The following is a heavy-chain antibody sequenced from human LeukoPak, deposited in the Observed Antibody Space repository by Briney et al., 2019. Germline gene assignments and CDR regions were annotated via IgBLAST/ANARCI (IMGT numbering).Heavy chain of an antibody. J-gene: IGHJ4*02. CDR2: IYYSGST. V-gene: IGHV4-59*12. D-gene: IGHD6-13*01. CDR3: ARDLMGIAYRVAFYY. Sequence: SETLSLTCTVSGGSISNYYWSWIRQPPGKGLEWIGYIYYSGSTNYNPSLKSRVTISVHTSKNQFSLKLSSVTAADTAVYYCARDLMGIAYRVAFYYWGQGTLVTVSS. CDR1: GGSISNYY.